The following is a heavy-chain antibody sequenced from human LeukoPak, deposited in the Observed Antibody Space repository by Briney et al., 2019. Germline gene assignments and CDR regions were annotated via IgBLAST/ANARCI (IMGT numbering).Heavy chain of an antibody. Sequence: GGSLRLSCAASGFTFSSYDLNWVRQAPGKGLEWVSYIVGNGITIYYAGSVKGRFTISRDNAKNSLYLQMNSLRAEDTAVYYCVRKLTGTTFFDYWGQGTLVTVSS. D-gene: IGHD1-1*01. CDR1: GFTFSSYD. CDR2: IVGNGITI. CDR3: VRKLTGTTFFDY. J-gene: IGHJ4*02. V-gene: IGHV3-48*03.